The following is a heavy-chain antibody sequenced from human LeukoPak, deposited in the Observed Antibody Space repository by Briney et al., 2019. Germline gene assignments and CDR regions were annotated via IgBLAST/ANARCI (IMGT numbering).Heavy chain of an antibody. CDR3: TKAVGGGRDAYDI. CDR1: GITFNRHA. CDR2: VFDSGTPS. D-gene: IGHD3-16*01. J-gene: IGHJ3*02. V-gene: IGHV3-23*05. Sequence: GGSLRLSCVASGITFNRHAMNWVRQASGKGLEWVSSVFDSGTPSYYADSVQGRFIISRHNSRNTFYLQMENLRVEDSATYYCTKAVGGGRDAYDIWGQGTRVIVSS.